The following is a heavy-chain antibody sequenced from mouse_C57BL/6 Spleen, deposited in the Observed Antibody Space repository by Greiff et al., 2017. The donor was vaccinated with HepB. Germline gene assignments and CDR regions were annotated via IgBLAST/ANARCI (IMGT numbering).Heavy chain of an antibody. CDR1: GYTFTSYW. Sequence: QVQLKQPGAELVMPGASVKLSCKASGYTFTSYWMHWVKQRPGQGLEWIGEIDPSDSYTNYNQKFKGKSTLTVDKSSSTAYMQLSSLTSEDSAVYYCARYHYYGSYYAMDYWGQGTSVTVSS. D-gene: IGHD1-1*01. V-gene: IGHV1-69*01. CDR3: ARYHYYGSYYAMDY. CDR2: IDPSDSYT. J-gene: IGHJ4*01.